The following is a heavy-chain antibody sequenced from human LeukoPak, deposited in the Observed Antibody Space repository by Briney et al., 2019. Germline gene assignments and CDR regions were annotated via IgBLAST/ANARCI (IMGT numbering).Heavy chain of an antibody. CDR3: ARGARRFLEWLLGDYYYYMDV. J-gene: IGHJ6*03. Sequence: SVKVSCKASGGTFSSYAISWVRQAPGQGLEWMGGIIPIFGTANYAQKFQGRVTITADESTSTAYMELSSLRSEDTAVYYCARGARRFLEWLLGDYYYYMDVWGKGTMVTVSS. CDR2: IIPIFGTA. CDR1: GGTFSSYA. V-gene: IGHV1-69*13. D-gene: IGHD3-3*01.